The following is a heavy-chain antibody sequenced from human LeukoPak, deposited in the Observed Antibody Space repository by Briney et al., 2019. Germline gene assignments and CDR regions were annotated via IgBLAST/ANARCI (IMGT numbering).Heavy chain of an antibody. CDR1: GGSISSYY. CDR2: IYYSGST. V-gene: IGHV4-59*12. Sequence: PSETLSLTCTVSGGSISSYYWSWIRQPPGKGLEWIGYIYYSGSTNYNPSLKSRVTISVDTSKNQFSLKLSSVTAADTAVYYCARDVDTAMGYDHWGQGTLVTVSS. CDR3: ARDVDTAMGYDH. J-gene: IGHJ4*02. D-gene: IGHD5-18*01.